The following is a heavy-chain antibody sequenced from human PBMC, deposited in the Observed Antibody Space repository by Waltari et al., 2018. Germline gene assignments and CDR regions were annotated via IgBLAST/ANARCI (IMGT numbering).Heavy chain of an antibody. J-gene: IGHJ4*02. Sequence: QVQLVQSGAEVKKPGASVKVSCKASGYTFTDHYIHWIRQAPGQGLEWMGWIKPKSGDTKYAQKCQDRGTMTRDTSISTTSVELRSLRSDDSAVYYCARVNIKTGEEFDYWGQGTLVTVSS. CDR1: GYTFTDHY. CDR3: ARVNIKTGEEFDY. D-gene: IGHD7-27*01. V-gene: IGHV1-2*02. CDR2: IKPKSGDT.